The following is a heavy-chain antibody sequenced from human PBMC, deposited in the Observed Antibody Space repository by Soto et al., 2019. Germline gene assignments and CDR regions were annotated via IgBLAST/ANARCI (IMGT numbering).Heavy chain of an antibody. CDR3: ARGIQEGFDP. J-gene: IGHJ5*02. V-gene: IGHV4-31*03. CDR2: IYRSGHA. CDR1: GGSITSGGYY. D-gene: IGHD5-18*01. Sequence: SETLSLTCPVSGGSITSGGYYWSWIRQHPGKVLEWIGYIYRSGHAYYNPSLKSRVTISVDTSQKQFSLKMSSVTAADTAVYSCARGIQEGFDPWGQGTLVTVSS.